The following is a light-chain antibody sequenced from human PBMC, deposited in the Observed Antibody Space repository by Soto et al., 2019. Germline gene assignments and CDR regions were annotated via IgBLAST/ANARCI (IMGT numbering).Light chain of an antibody. CDR1: RDDIGAYDY. J-gene: IGLJ2*01. V-gene: IGLV2-14*01. Sequence: ALTHPASVSGSPGQSITISCAGTRDDIGAYDYVSWYQQHPGNAPKLLVYEVTNRPSGVSDRFPGSKSGNTASLTISGLQAEDEADYYCNSYTNSSAVVFGGGTKVTVL. CDR2: EVT. CDR3: NSYTNSSAVV.